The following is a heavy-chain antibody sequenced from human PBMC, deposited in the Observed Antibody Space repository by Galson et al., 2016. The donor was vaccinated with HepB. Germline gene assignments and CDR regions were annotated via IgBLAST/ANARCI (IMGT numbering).Heavy chain of an antibody. V-gene: IGHV4-31*03. D-gene: IGHD3-9*01. Sequence: TLSLTCTVSGGSISGGGYYWSWVRQLPGKGLEWIGHIYSSGNAYYNPSLKSRVTISVDTSKNQFSLKVTSVTAADSAVYYCARELYDMLTGNGMDVWGKGTTVTVSS. CDR3: ARELYDMLTGNGMDV. J-gene: IGHJ6*04. CDR1: GGSISGGGYY. CDR2: IYSSGNA.